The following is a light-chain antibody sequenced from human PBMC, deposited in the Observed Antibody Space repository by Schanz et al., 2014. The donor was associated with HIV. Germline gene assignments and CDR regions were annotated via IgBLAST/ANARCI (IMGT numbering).Light chain of an antibody. CDR2: DVT. V-gene: IGLV2-14*01. CDR3: SSFAGNNKLL. Sequence: QSALTQPASVSGSPGQSITISCTGTSSDVGGYNYVSWYQQHPGKAPKLILYDVTNRPSGISDRFSGSKSGSTASLIISGLQAEDEADYYCSSFAGNNKLLFGGGTKLTVL. CDR1: SSDVGGYNY. J-gene: IGLJ2*01.